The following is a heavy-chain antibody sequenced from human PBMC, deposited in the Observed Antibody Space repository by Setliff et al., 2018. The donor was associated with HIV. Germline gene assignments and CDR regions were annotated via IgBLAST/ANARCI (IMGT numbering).Heavy chain of an antibody. Sequence: LRLSCAASGFTFSSYGMHWVRQAPGKGLEWVAVIWYDGSNKYYADSVKGRFTISRDNSKNTLYLQMNSLRAEDTAVYYCARDGFIIHSSGWVRYFDYWGQGTLVTVSS. D-gene: IGHD6-19*01. CDR2: IWYDGSNK. CDR1: GFTFSSYG. V-gene: IGHV3-33*01. CDR3: ARDGFIIHSSGWVRYFDY. J-gene: IGHJ4*02.